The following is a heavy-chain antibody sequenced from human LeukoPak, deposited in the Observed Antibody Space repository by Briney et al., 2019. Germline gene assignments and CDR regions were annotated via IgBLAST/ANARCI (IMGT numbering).Heavy chain of an antibody. V-gene: IGHV1-69*06. CDR1: GGTFSSYA. CDR2: IIPIFGTA. Sequence: ASVKVSCKASGGTFSSYAISWVRQAPGQGLEWMGGIIPIFGTANYAQKFQGRVTITADKSTSTAYMELSSLRSEDTAVYYCARTLTGCSSTSCHATGPAKSSYYYYGMDVWGKGTTVTVSS. D-gene: IGHD2-2*01. CDR3: ARTLTGCSSTSCHATGPAKSSYYYYGMDV. J-gene: IGHJ6*04.